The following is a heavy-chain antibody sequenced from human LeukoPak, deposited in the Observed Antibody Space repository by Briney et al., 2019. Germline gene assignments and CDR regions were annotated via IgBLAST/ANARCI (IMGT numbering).Heavy chain of an antibody. CDR1: GDSVSSNSAA. CDR3: ARAHCSGGSCYWYFDL. V-gene: IGHV6-1*01. CDR2: TYYRSKWYN. Sequence: SQTLSLTCAISGDSVSSNSAAWNWIRQSPSRGLEWLGRTYYRSKWYNDYAVSVKSRITINPDTSKNQFSLQLNSVTPEDTAVYYRARAHCSGGSCYWYFDLWGRGTLVTVSS. J-gene: IGHJ2*01. D-gene: IGHD2-15*01.